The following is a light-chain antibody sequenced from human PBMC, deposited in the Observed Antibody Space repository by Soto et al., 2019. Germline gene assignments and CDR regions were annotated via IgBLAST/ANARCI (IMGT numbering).Light chain of an antibody. J-gene: IGKJ1*01. V-gene: IGKV1-39*01. CDR3: QQSYSTPT. CDR1: QSISSY. CDR2: AAS. Sequence: DIPMTQSPSSLSASVGDIVTITCRASQSISSYLNWYQQKPGQAPKLLISAASSLQSGVPSRFSCSGSGTDFTLTISSLQPEDFATYYCQQSYSTPTFGQGTKVEIK.